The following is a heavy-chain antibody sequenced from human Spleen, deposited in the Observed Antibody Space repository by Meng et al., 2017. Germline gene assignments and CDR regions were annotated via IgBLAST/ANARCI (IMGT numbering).Heavy chain of an antibody. V-gene: IGHV1-69*02. CDR1: GGAFSRHT. D-gene: IGHD6-19*01. J-gene: IGHJ4*02. CDR3: VKHSSDWSLDS. Sequence: QVQLVQSGAEVKKPGSSVKVSCKASGGAFSRHTISWVRQAPGQGLEWMGRIFTVLDIANYAQKFQGRVTMTADTSTTTAYMELRSLRSDDSALYYCVKHSSDWSLDSWGQGTLVTVSS. CDR2: IFTVLDIA.